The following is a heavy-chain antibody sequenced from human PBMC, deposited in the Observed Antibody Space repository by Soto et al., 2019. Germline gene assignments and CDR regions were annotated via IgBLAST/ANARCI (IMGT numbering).Heavy chain of an antibody. V-gene: IGHV1-8*01. Sequence: ASVKVSCKASGYTFTSYDINWVRQATGQGLEWMGWMNPNSGNTGYAQKFQGRVAMTRNTSISTAYMELSSLRSEDTAVYYCARWTTVTTKAAFDIWGQGTMVTVSS. J-gene: IGHJ3*02. CDR2: MNPNSGNT. CDR3: ARWTTVTTKAAFDI. CDR1: GYTFTSYD. D-gene: IGHD4-17*01.